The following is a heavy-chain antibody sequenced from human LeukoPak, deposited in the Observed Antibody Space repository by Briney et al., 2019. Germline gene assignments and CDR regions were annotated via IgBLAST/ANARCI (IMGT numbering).Heavy chain of an antibody. CDR3: ARSSGSYGGAFDI. CDR2: ISGSGGST. D-gene: IGHD6-19*01. CDR1: GFTFSSYA. V-gene: IGHV3-23*01. Sequence: GGSLRLSCAASGFTFSSYAMSWVRQAPGKGLEWVSAISGSGGSTYYADSVKGRFTISRDNSKNTLYLQMNSLRAEDTAVYYCARSSGSYGGAFDIWGQGTMVTVSS. J-gene: IGHJ3*02.